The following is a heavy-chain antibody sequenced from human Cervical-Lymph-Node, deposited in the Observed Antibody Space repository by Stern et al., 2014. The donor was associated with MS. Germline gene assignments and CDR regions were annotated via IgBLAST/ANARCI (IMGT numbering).Heavy chain of an antibody. J-gene: IGHJ6*02. CDR1: GYTFTGYY. D-gene: IGHD2-15*01. CDR2: INPNSGGT. V-gene: IGHV1-2*04. CDR3: ARVPQGGPIYGMDV. Sequence: VQLVESGAEVKKPGASVKVSCKASGYTFTGYYMHWVRQAPGQGLEWMGWINPNSGGTNYAQKFQGWVTMTRDTSISTAYMELSRLRSDDTAVYYCARVPQGGPIYGMDVWGQGTTVTVSS.